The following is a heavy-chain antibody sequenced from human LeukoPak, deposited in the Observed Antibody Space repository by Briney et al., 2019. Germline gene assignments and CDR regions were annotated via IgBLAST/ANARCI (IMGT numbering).Heavy chain of an antibody. D-gene: IGHD5-18*01. V-gene: IGHV1-8*03. Sequence: GASVKVSCKASGYTFTSYDINWVRQATGRGLEWMGWMNPNSGNTGYAQKFQGRVTITRSTSISTAYMELSSLRSEDTAVYYCARGGGYSYGIWGSDYWGQGTLVTVSS. CDR1: GYTFTSYD. J-gene: IGHJ4*02. CDR3: ARGGGYSYGIWGSDY. CDR2: MNPNSGNT.